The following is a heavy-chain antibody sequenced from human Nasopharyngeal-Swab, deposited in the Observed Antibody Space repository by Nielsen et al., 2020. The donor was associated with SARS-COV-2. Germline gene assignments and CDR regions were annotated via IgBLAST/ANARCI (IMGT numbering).Heavy chain of an antibody. Sequence: GGSLRLSCTASGFTFSNYDIHWLRQTPGKGLEWVAVMWYAGSSERYADSVKGRFTISRDISKNTLYLHMNSLRAEDTAVYYCARESGVSSTSPFDCWGRGTLVTVSS. V-gene: IGHV3-33*01. CDR2: MWYAGSSE. J-gene: IGHJ4*02. D-gene: IGHD2-2*01. CDR1: GFTFSNYD. CDR3: ARESGVSSTSPFDC.